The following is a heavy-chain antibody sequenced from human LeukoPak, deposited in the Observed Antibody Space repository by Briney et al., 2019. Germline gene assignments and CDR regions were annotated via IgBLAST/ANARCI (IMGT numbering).Heavy chain of an antibody. Sequence: GGSLRLSCAASGFSFSDYSMNWVRQAPGKGLEWVSYISRGSTITYYGESVKGRFTISRDNAKNSVYLEMNSLRDEDTAAYYCARDENWGSAYHYHGMDVWGQGTTVTVSS. CDR1: GFSFSDYS. V-gene: IGHV3-48*02. CDR3: ARDENWGSAYHYHGMDV. J-gene: IGHJ6*02. CDR2: ISRGSTIT. D-gene: IGHD7-27*01.